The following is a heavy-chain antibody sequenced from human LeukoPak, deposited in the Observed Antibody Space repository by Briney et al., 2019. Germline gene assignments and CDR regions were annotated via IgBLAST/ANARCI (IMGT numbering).Heavy chain of an antibody. D-gene: IGHD1-26*01. V-gene: IGHV3-74*01. Sequence: GGSLRLSCAVSGFTFSNYWMHWVRQAPGKGLVWVSRIYNDGSSTSYADSVKGRFTISRDNAKSTLYLQMNSLRADDTAVFYCARVRGGSGRSYAADAFDIWGQGTMVTVSS. CDR2: IYNDGSST. J-gene: IGHJ3*02. CDR3: ARVRGGSGRSYAADAFDI. CDR1: GFTFSNYW.